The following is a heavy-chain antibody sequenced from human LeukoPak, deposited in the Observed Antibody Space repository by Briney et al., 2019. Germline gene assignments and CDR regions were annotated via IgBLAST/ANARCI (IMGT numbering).Heavy chain of an antibody. J-gene: IGHJ3*02. CDR1: RFTFSSHE. Sequence: PGGSLRLSCAASRFTFSSHEMNWVRQAPGKGLEWVSYISSSVDSIFYADSVKGRFTISRDNTKNSLYLQMNSLRAEDTALYFCTRGGFCSGGTCYPFNAFDIWGQGTMVTVSS. CDR3: TRGGFCSGGTCYPFNAFDI. V-gene: IGHV3-48*03. D-gene: IGHD2-15*01. CDR2: ISSSVDSI.